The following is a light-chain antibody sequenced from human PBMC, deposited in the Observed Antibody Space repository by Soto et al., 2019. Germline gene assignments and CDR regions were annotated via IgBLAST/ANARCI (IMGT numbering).Light chain of an antibody. J-gene: IGKJ1*01. V-gene: IGKV3-20*01. Sequence: EIVLTQSPGTLSLSPGERATLSYRASQSVSSSYLAWYQQKPGQAPRLLIYGASSKSTGIPDRFSGSGSGTDFTLTIIRLEPAAFGVYYCQQYCRDSSTFGKETTVEIK. CDR2: GAS. CDR1: QSVSSSY. CDR3: QQYCRDSST.